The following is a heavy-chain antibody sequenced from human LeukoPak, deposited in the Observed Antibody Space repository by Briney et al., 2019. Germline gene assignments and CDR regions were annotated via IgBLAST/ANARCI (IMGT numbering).Heavy chain of an antibody. CDR3: TRDLSENYSIDY. V-gene: IGHV3-23*01. J-gene: IGHJ4*02. Sequence: GGSLRPSCAASGFTFSSYAMSWVRQAPGKGLEWVSAISGSGGSTYYADSVKGRFTISRDNSKNTLYLQMNSLRAEDTAVYYCTRDLSENYSIDYWGQGTLVTVSS. CDR1: GFTFSSYA. D-gene: IGHD2-21*01. CDR2: ISGSGGST.